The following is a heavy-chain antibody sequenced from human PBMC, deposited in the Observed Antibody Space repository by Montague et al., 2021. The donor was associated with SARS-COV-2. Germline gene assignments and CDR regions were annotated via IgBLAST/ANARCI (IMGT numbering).Heavy chain of an antibody. V-gene: IGHV4-61*09. Sequence: TLSLTCTVSGASISSASYYWRWIRQPAGKALEWIGHIYTSEIANYNPSLKSRVTISIDTSKNQFSLKLNSVTAADTAVYYCASAPYSSSWPGFGDYYYLMDVWGRGTTVTVSS. CDR1: GASISSASYY. D-gene: IGHD6-13*01. CDR3: ASAPYSSSWPGFGDYYYLMDV. CDR2: IYTSEIA. J-gene: IGHJ6*02.